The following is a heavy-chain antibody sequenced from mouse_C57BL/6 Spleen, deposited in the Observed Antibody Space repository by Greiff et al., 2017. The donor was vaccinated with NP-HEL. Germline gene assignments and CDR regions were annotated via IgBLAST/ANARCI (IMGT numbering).Heavy chain of an antibody. CDR1: GYTFTDHT. CDR2: IYPRDGST. J-gene: IGHJ4*01. V-gene: IGHV1-78*01. CDR3: ARGGYLLRRHAMDY. D-gene: IGHD1-2*01. Sequence: VQLQQSDAELVKPGASVKISCKVSGYTFTDHTIHWMKQRPEQGLEWIGYIYPRDGSTKYNEKCKGKATLTADKSSSTAYMQLNSRTSEYSAVYFCARGGYLLRRHAMDYWGQGTSVTVSS.